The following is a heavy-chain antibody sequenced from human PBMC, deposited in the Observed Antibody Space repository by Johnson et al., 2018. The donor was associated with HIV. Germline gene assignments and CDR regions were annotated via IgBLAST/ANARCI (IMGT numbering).Heavy chain of an antibody. D-gene: IGHD6-6*01. CDR2: IPYDGSNK. V-gene: IGHV3-30*04. CDR1: GFTFSSYA. J-gene: IGHJ3*02. CDR3: ARVEQLGAFDI. Sequence: QVQLVESGGGVVQPGRSLRLSCAASGFTFSSYALHWVRQAPGKGLEWVTVIPYDGSNKYYADSVKGRFTISRDNSKNTLYLQMNSLRVEDTAVYYCARVEQLGAFDIWGQGTMVTVSS.